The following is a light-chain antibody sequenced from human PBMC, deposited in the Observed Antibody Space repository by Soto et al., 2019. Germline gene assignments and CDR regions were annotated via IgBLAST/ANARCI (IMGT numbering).Light chain of an antibody. CDR2: EVS. CDR1: SSDVGSHNL. CDR3: CSYGGSRAV. J-gene: IGLJ7*01. Sequence: QSALTQPASVSGSPGQSITISCTGTSSDVGSHNLVSWYPQHPGQAPKLMIYEVSKRPLGVSTRFSASKSGITASLTISGLQAEDEADYYCCSYGGSRAVFGGGTQLTVL. V-gene: IGLV2-23*02.